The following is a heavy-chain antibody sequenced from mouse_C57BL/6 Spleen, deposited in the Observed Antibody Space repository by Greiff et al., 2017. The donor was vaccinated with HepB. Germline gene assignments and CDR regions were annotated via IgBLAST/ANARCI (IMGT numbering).Heavy chain of an antibody. D-gene: IGHD1-1*01. CDR2: IYPRSGNT. J-gene: IGHJ3*01. V-gene: IGHV1-81*01. CDR1: GYTFTSYG. CDR3: ARGRVLPFAY. Sequence: QVQLQQSGAELARPGASVKLSCKASGYTFTSYGISWVKQRTGQGLEWIGEIYPRSGNTYYNEKCKGKATLTADKSSSTAYMGLSSLTSEDSAVYVCARGRVLPFAYWGQGTLVTVSA.